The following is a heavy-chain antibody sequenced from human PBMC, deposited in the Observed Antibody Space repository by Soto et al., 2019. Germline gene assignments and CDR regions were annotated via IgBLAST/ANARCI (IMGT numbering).Heavy chain of an antibody. Sequence: QVQLVQSGAEVRKPGASVKVSCKVSGNTLIELSVHWVRQAPGKGLEWMGGFDPEDGETMYAPKFQGRVTMTEDTSTDTAYMELSSLISEDTAVYYCATEGCTEVVCFKDHWGQGTLVTVSS. J-gene: IGHJ4*02. CDR2: FDPEDGET. CDR1: GNTLIELS. V-gene: IGHV1-24*01. D-gene: IGHD2-8*01. CDR3: ATEGCTEVVCFKDH.